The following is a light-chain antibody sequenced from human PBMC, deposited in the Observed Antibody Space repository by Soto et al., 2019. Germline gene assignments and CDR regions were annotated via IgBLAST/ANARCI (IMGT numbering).Light chain of an antibody. CDR3: QNWGTGIHVL. J-gene: IGLJ2*01. V-gene: IGLV4-69*01. CDR2: LNGDGSH. CDR1: SGHSSYA. Sequence: QSVLTQSPSASASLGASVKLTCTLSSGHSSYAIAWNQQHPEKCHRYLMKLNGDGSHSKGDGIPDRLSGSSSGAERYLTISSLQSEDEADYYCQNWGTGIHVLFGGGTQLTVL.